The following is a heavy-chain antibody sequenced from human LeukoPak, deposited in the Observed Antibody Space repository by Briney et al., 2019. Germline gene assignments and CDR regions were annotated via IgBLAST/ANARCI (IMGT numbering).Heavy chain of an antibody. CDR2: ISWNSGSI. J-gene: IGHJ5*02. D-gene: IGHD3-10*01. CDR1: GFTFDDYA. Sequence: PGGSLRLSCAASGFTFDDYAMHWVRQAPGKGLEWVSGISWNSGSIGYADSVKGRFTISRDSAKNSLYLQMNSLRAEDTALYYCARSGSYNWFDPWGQGTLVTVSS. CDR3: ARSGSYNWFDP. V-gene: IGHV3-9*01.